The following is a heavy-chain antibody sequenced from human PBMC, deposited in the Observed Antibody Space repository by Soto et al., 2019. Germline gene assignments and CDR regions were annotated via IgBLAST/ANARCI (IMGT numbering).Heavy chain of an antibody. D-gene: IGHD4-17*01. CDR2: ISYDGSNK. J-gene: IGHJ6*02. CDR3: AKDLLGGDYVYYYYGMDV. V-gene: IGHV3-30*18. CDR1: GFTFSSYG. Sequence: GGSLRLSCAAPGFTFSSYGMHWVRQAPGKGLEWVAVISYDGSNKYYADSVKGRFTISRDNSKNTLYLQMNSLRAEDTAVYYCAKDLLGGDYVYYYYGMDVWGQGTTVTVSS.